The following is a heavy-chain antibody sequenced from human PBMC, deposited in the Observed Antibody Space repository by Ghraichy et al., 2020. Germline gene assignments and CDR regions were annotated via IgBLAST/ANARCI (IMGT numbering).Heavy chain of an antibody. V-gene: IGHV4-39*01. CDR3: ATIENPPFDF. Sequence: SETLSLTCTVSGGSITSTSYYWGWIRQPPGKGLEWIGSIYYTGNTYYSPSLKSRVSISVDTSKNQFSLKLSSVTAADTAVYYCATIENPPFDFWGQGTLVTVSS. CDR1: GGSITSTSYY. D-gene: IGHD1-14*01. J-gene: IGHJ4*02. CDR2: IYYTGNT.